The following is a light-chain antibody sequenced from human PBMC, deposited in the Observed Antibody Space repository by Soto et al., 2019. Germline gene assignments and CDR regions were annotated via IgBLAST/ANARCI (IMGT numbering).Light chain of an antibody. J-gene: IGKJ1*01. V-gene: IGKV4-1*01. CDR1: QSVLYSSNNKNY. CDR3: QQYYSTPPKT. Sequence: DIVMTQSPDSLAVSLGERATINCKSSQSVLYSSNNKNYLAWYQQKPGQPPKLLIYWASTRESGVPDRFSGSGSGTDFTLTISSLQAEDVGVYYCQQYYSTPPKTFGQGTK. CDR2: WAS.